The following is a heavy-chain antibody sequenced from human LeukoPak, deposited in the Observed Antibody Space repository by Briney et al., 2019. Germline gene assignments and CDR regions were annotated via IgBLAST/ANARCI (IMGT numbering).Heavy chain of an antibody. CDR1: GXSISSSSDY. CDR3: ASRDYSSGSHDY. J-gene: IGHJ4*02. Sequence: SETLSLTCTVSGXSISSSSDYWGWIRQPPGKGLEWIGTIYYSGSTYYNPSLKSRVTISVDTSKNQFSLKLSSVTAADTAVYYCASRDYSSGSHDYWGQGTLVTVSS. D-gene: IGHD6-19*01. V-gene: IGHV4-39*01. CDR2: IYYSGST.